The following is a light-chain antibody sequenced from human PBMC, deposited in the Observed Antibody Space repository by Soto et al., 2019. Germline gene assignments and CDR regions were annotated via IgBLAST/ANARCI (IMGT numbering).Light chain of an antibody. V-gene: IGKV1-5*01. CDR3: QQYNSYRYT. Sequence: DFQMNQSPPTLSASVGDSVTITCRASQSINNWLAWYQQKPGKAPKVLIYDASNLESGVPSRFSGSGSGTEFTLTISSLQPDDFATYYCQQYNSYRYTFGQGTKLEIK. CDR2: DAS. CDR1: QSINNW. J-gene: IGKJ2*01.